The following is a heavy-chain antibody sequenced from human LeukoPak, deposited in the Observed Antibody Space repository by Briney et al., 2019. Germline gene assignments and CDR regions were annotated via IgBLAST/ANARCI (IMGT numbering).Heavy chain of an antibody. CDR3: ARDAYGSDY. CDR2: ISTYNGDT. J-gene: IGHJ4*02. V-gene: IGHV1-18*01. CDR1: GYTFTSYG. Sequence: GASVKVSCKASGYTFTSYGISWVRQAPGQGLEWMGWISTYNGDTNSAQKLQGRVTMTTDTSTSTTYMELRSLRSDDTAMYYCARDAYGSDYWGQGTLVTVSS. D-gene: IGHD3-10*01.